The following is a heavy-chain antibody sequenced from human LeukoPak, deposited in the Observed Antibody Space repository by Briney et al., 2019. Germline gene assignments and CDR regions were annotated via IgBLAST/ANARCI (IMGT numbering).Heavy chain of an antibody. CDR2: ISSSGSTI. CDR3: AKERASSWGNYYFDY. D-gene: IGHD6-13*01. J-gene: IGHJ4*02. CDR1: GFTFSSYE. V-gene: IGHV3-48*03. Sequence: GGSLRLSCAASGFTFSSYEMNWVRQAPGKGLEWVSYISSSGSTIYYADSVKGRFTISRDNSKNTLYLQMNSLRAEDTAVYYCAKERASSWGNYYFDYWGQGTLVTVSS.